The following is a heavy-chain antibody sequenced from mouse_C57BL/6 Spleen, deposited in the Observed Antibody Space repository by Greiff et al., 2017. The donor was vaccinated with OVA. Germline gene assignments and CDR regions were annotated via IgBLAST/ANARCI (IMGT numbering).Heavy chain of an antibody. CDR2: INPGSGGT. J-gene: IGHJ4*01. CDR1: GYAFTNYL. CDR3: ARRGGVYYYAMDY. V-gene: IGHV1-54*01. Sequence: QVQLKQSGAELVRPGTSVKVSCKASGYAFTNYLIEWVKQRPGQGLEWIGVINPGSGGTNYNEKFKGKATLTADKSSSTAYMQLSSLTSEDSAVYCCARRGGVYYYAMDYWGQGTSVTVSS.